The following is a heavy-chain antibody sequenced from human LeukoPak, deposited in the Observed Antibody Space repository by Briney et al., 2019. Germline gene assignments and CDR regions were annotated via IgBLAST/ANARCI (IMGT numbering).Heavy chain of an antibody. D-gene: IGHD3-22*01. J-gene: IGHJ4*02. CDR1: GITLSNYA. Sequence: GGSLRLSCGVSGITLSNYAMSWVRQAPGKGLEWVAGLSGSAGGTTYADSVKGRFTISRDNSKNTLYLQMNSLRAEDTAVYYCARTPYYYDSSGYFRYWGQGTLVTVSS. CDR3: ARTPYYYDSSGYFRY. V-gene: IGHV3-23*01. CDR2: LSGSAGGT.